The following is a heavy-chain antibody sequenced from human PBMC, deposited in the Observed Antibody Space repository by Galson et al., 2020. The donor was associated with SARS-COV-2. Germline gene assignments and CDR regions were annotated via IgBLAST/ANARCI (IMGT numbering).Heavy chain of an antibody. Sequence: GGSLRLSCAASGFTFSGYGMQWVRQAPGKGLEWVAAISYDGSDEYYGDAVKGRCTISKDNSKNTMYLQVNSLRTEDTAIYYCAKAMRGYCRGGSCNLLDTWGQGTMVTVSS. CDR3: AKAMRGYCRGGSCNLLDT. V-gene: IGHV3-30*18. CDR2: ISYDGSDE. CDR1: GFTFSGYG. D-gene: IGHD2-15*01. J-gene: IGHJ3*02.